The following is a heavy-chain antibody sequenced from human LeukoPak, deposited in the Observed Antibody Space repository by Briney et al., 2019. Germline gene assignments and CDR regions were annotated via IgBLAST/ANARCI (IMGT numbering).Heavy chain of an antibody. CDR3: ARGPSGYHNT. V-gene: IGHV3-21*01. J-gene: IGHJ4*02. CDR2: ISSSSSYI. Sequence: GGTLRLSCAASGFTSSSYGMSWVRQTPGKGLEWVSSISSSSSYIYYADSVKGRFTISRDNAKNSVYLQMNSLRAEDTAVYYCARGPSGYHNTGGQGTLVTVSS. CDR1: GFTSSSYG. D-gene: IGHD5-12*01.